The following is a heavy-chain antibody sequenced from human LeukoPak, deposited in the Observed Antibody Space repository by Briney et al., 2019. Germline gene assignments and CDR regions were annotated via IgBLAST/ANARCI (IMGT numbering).Heavy chain of an antibody. J-gene: IGHJ5*02. D-gene: IGHD3-22*01. CDR2: INSDGFSI. CDR1: GFTFSSYW. Sequence: GGSLRLSCAASGFTFSSYWMHWVRQAPGKGPVWLARINSDGFSISYADSVKGRFTISRDNAKNTLYLQMNTLRAEDTAMYYCARDLGQYYDTSDNWFDPWGQGTLVTVSS. V-gene: IGHV3-74*03. CDR3: ARDLGQYYDTSDNWFDP.